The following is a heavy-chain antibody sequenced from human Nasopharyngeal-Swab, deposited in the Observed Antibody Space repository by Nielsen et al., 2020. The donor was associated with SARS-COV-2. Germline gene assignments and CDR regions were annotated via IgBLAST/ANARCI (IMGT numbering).Heavy chain of an antibody. CDR2: ISYDGSNK. D-gene: IGHD1-26*01. Sequence: RLEWVAVISYDGSNKYYADSVKGRFTISRDNSRNTLYLQMNSLRAEDTAVYYCARANSGSYFGAFDIWGQGTMVTVSS. CDR3: ARANSGSYFGAFDI. J-gene: IGHJ3*02. V-gene: IGHV3-30*04.